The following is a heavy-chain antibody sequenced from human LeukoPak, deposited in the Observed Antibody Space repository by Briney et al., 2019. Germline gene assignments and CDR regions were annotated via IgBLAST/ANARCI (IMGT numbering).Heavy chain of an antibody. Sequence: GGSLRLSCAASGFTVSSNYMSWVRQAPGKGLEWVSVIYSGGSTYYADSVKGRFTISRDNSKNTLYLQMNSLRAEDTAVYYCAKVLPKLAVVGVDYWGQGTLVTVSS. CDR3: AKVLPKLAVVGVDY. D-gene: IGHD3-16*01. CDR1: GFTVSSNY. CDR2: IYSGGST. J-gene: IGHJ4*02. V-gene: IGHV3-53*05.